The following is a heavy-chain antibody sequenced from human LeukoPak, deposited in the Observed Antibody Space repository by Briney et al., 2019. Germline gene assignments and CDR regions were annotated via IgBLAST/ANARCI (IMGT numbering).Heavy chain of an antibody. Sequence: SETLSLTCDVYGESFNDYYWTWIRQPPGKGREWIGEINYSGNTNGNPSLRSRVTISVDSPKNQSFLKLTSVTAADTAVFYCARGLYGSNLTYHYYALDVWGRGTTVIVSS. CDR2: INYSGNT. D-gene: IGHD4-4*01. CDR1: GESFNDYY. CDR3: ARGLYGSNLTYHYYALDV. V-gene: IGHV4-34*01. J-gene: IGHJ6*02.